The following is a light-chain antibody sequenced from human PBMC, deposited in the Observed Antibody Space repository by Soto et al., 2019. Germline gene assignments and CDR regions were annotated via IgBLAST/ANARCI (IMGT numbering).Light chain of an antibody. CDR2: DAS. V-gene: IGKV3-11*01. CDR3: QQRRNSIRLP. J-gene: IGKJ5*01. Sequence: PTIFSFSRVKKTTLSCRASQSVNNFFAWYQQKPGQAPRLLIYDASYRAPGIPARFSGSGSGTDFTLTISSRGAEDSPFYNCQQRRNSIRLPFAQGTRLQIK. CDR1: QSVNNF.